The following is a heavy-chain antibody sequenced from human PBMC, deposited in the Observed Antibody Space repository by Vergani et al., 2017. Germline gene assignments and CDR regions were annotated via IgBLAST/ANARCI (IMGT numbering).Heavy chain of an antibody. V-gene: IGHV4-31*03. CDR1: GGSISSGGYY. J-gene: IGHJ6*02. CDR3: ARDRTMTTVTLPPNYYGMDV. Sequence: VQLQESGPGLVKPSQTLSLTCTVSGGSISSGGYYWSWIRQHPGKGLEWIGYIYYSGSTYYNPSLKSRVTISVDTSKNQFSLKLSSVTAADTAVYYCARDRTMTTVTLPPNYYGMDVWGQGTTVTVSS. D-gene: IGHD4-17*01. CDR2: IYYSGST.